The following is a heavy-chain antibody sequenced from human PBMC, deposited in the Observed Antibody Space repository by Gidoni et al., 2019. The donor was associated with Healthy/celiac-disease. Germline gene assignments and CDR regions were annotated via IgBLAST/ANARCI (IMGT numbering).Heavy chain of an antibody. Sequence: EVQLLESGGGLVQPGGSLRLSCAASGFTFSSYAMSWVRQAPGKGLEWVSAISGSGGSTYYADSVKGRFTISRDNSKNTLYLQMNSLRAEDTAVYYCAKEAYQPLLGGAGGYFDYWGQGTLVTVSS. V-gene: IGHV3-23*01. D-gene: IGHD2-2*01. CDR3: AKEAYQPLLGGAGGYFDY. J-gene: IGHJ4*02. CDR2: ISGSGGST. CDR1: GFTFSSYA.